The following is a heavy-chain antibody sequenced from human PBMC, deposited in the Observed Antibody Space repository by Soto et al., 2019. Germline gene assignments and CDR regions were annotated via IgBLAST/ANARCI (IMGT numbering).Heavy chain of an antibody. CDR3: ARAHSDGSDFDY. V-gene: IGHV1-69*13. CDR1: GGTFSSYA. D-gene: IGHD5-18*01. Sequence: AASVKVSCKASGGTFSSYAISLVRQAPGKGLEWMGGIIPIFGTANYAQKFQGRVTITADESTSTAYMELSSLRSEDTAVYYFARAHSDGSDFDYWGQGTLVTVSS. CDR2: IIPIFGTA. J-gene: IGHJ4*02.